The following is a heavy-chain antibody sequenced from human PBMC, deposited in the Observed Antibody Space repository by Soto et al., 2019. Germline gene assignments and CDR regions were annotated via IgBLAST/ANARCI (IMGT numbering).Heavy chain of an antibody. CDR2: LSGSGGTT. CDR3: AKQRAGYGSGSDTFYFDF. V-gene: IGHV3-23*01. CDR1: GFTFSTYA. Sequence: GGSLRLSCSTSGFTFSTYAMNWVRQAPGKGLEWVSALSGSGGTTYYADSVRGRFTISRDNSKNTLFLQMSSLRAEDTALYYCAKQRAGYGSGSDTFYFDFWGQGTLVTVSS. J-gene: IGHJ4*02. D-gene: IGHD3-10*01.